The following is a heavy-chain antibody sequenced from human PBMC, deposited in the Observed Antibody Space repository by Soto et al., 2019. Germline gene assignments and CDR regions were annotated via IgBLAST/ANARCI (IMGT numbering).Heavy chain of an antibody. CDR1: GFTFRSFT. Sequence: PXESLSLTCAASGFTFRSFTMNWVRQAPGKGLEWVSTISSNSAYIYYTDALRGRFTISRDNAKNSLHLQMNSLRAEDTAVYYCTRDESRDSSARGWFDPWGPGTLVTVSS. V-gene: IGHV3-21*01. D-gene: IGHD6-13*01. J-gene: IGHJ5*02. CDR3: TRDESRDSSARGWFDP. CDR2: ISSNSAYI.